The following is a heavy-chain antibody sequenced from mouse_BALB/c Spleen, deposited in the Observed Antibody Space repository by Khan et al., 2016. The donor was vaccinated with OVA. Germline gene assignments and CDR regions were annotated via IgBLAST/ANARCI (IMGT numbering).Heavy chain of an antibody. CDR2: INPSNGGT. D-gene: IGHD1-1*02. Sequence: QVQLQQPGAELVKPGASVKLSCKASGYTFTSYYIYWVKQRPGQGLEWIGGINPSNGGTYFNETLESKATLTVDKSSSTAFMQVSSLTSEDSAVYYCTRSGWAAFAYWGQGTLVTVSA. V-gene: IGHV1S81*02. CDR3: TRSGWAAFAY. J-gene: IGHJ3*01. CDR1: GYTFTSYY.